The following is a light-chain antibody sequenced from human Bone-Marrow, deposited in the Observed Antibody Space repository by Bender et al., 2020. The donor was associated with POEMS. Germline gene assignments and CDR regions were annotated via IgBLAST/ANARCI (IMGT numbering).Light chain of an antibody. J-gene: IGLJ1*01. CDR1: SSDGGYKN. CDR2: DVS. CDR3: SSYVGSYKFV. V-gene: IGLV2-11*01. Sequence: QSALTQPPSVSGPPGQSVTISCTGTSSDGGYKNVFWYQHQPGNAPHLVIFDVSGRPSGVPNRFSGTRCGNTASLTISGLQAEDEADYYCSSYVGSYKFVFGAGTKVTVL.